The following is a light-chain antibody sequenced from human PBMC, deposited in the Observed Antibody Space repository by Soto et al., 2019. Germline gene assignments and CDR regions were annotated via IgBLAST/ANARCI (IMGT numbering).Light chain of an antibody. V-gene: IGKV3-20*01. J-gene: IGKJ2*01. CDR1: QSVSNTF. CDR3: QQYVTSPYT. Sequence: EIVLTQSPGTLSLSPGERATLNCRASQSVSNTFLAWYRHKPGQAPTLLIYGASSRATGIPARFSGSGSGTDFTLTISRLEPEDFAVYYCQQYVTSPYTFGQGTKLEIK. CDR2: GAS.